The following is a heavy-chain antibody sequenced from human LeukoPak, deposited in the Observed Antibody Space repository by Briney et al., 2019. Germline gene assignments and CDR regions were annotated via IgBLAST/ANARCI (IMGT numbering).Heavy chain of an antibody. CDR1: GFTFSSYS. D-gene: IGHD1-26*01. CDR3: ARDKVGATSRNWFDP. CDR2: ISSSSSYI. J-gene: IGHJ5*02. V-gene: IGHV3-21*01. Sequence: GGSLRLSCAASGFTFSSYSMNWVRQAPGKGLEWVSSISSSSSYIYYADSVKGRFTISIDNAKNSLYLQMNSLRAEDTAAYYCARDKVGATSRNWFDPWGQGTLVTVSS.